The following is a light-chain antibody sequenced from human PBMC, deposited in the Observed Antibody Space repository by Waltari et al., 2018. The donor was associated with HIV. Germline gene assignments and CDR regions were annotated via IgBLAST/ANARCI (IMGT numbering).Light chain of an antibody. Sequence: DIQMTHSPSSLSASLGDEVIITCRARQNIKNYVNWYRQKPGGAPKLLIYAATNLQSGVPGRFRGGGSGTDFTLTINNLQPEDSAIYICQQTYSASMTFGRGTRV. V-gene: IGKV1-39*01. CDR2: AAT. J-gene: IGKJ5*01. CDR1: QNIKNY. CDR3: QQTYSASMT.